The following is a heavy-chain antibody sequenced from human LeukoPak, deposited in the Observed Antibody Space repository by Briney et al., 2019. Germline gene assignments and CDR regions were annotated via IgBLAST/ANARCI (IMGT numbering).Heavy chain of an antibody. D-gene: IGHD2-15*01. CDR2: IYHSGST. J-gene: IGHJ5*02. Sequence: SETLSLTCAVSGGSISSGGYSWSWIRQPPGKGLEWIGYIYHSGSTYYNPSLKSRVTISVDRSKHEFSLKLSSVTAADTAVYYCARDSSRDLDSYCSGGSCYSRGWFDPWGQGTLVTVSS. CDR1: GGSISSGGYS. V-gene: IGHV4-30-2*01. CDR3: ARDSSRDLDSYCSGGSCYSRGWFDP.